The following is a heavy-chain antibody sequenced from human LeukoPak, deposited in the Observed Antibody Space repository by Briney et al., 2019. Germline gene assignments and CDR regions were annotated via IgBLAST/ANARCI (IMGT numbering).Heavy chain of an antibody. V-gene: IGHV3-30*03. Sequence: GGSLRLSCAASGFTFSSYGMHWVRQAPGKGLEWVAVISYDGSNKYYADSVKGRFTISRDNSKNTLYLQMNSLRAEDTAVYYCARDIGYSYAFDAFDIWGQGTMVTVSS. CDR3: ARDIGYSYAFDAFDI. J-gene: IGHJ3*02. CDR1: GFTFSSYG. CDR2: ISYDGSNK. D-gene: IGHD5-18*01.